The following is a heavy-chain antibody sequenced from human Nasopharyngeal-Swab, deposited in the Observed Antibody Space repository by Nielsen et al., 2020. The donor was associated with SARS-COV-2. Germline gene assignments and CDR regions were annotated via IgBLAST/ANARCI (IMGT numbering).Heavy chain of an antibody. CDR2: IWYDGSNK. CDR1: GFTFSSYG. J-gene: IGHJ4*02. V-gene: IGHV3-33*01. CDR3: ARDLRCSSTSCYDEAAY. Sequence: GESLKISCAASGFTFSSYGMHWVRQAPGKGLEWVAVIWYDGSNKYYADSVKGRFTISRDNSKNTLYLQMNSLRAEDTAVYYCARDLRCSSTSCYDEAAYWSQGTLVTVSS. D-gene: IGHD2-2*01.